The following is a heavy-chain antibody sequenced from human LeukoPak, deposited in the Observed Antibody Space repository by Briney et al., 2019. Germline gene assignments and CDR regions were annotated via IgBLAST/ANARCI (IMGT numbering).Heavy chain of an antibody. V-gene: IGHV3-48*03. CDR3: ARARGHYYDSSGYYYVFDY. Sequence: GGFLRLSCAASGFTFSSYEMNWVRQAPGKGLEWVSYMSSSGSTIYYADSVKGRFTISRDNAKNSLYLQMDSLRAEDTAVYYCARARGHYYDSSGYYYVFDYWGQGTLVTVSA. CDR1: GFTFSSYE. J-gene: IGHJ4*02. CDR2: MSSSGSTI. D-gene: IGHD3-22*01.